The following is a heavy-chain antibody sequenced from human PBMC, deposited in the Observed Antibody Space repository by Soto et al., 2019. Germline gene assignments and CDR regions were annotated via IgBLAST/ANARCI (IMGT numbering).Heavy chain of an antibody. CDR1: GYTFTGYY. V-gene: IGHV1-2*04. J-gene: IGHJ3*02. CDR3: ARGPFITGTSGGNDAFDI. D-gene: IGHD1-20*01. Sequence: GASVKVSCKASGYTFTGYYTHWVRQAPGQGLEWMGWINPNSGGTNYAQKFQGWVTMTRDTSISTAYMELSRLRSDDTAVYYCARGPFITGTSGGNDAFDIWGQGTMVTVSS. CDR2: INPNSGGT.